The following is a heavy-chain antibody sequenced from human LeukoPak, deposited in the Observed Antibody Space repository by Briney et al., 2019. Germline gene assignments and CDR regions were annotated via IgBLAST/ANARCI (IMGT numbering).Heavy chain of an antibody. CDR1: GFTFRNAS. V-gene: IGHV3-11*01. CDR3: ARDRIAVAGTEFDY. Sequence: PGGSLRLSCAASGFTFRNASMSWVRQAPGKGLEWVSYISSSGSTIYYADSVKGRFTISRDNAKNSLYLQMNSLRAEDTAVYYCARDRIAVAGTEFDYWGQGTLVTVSS. CDR2: ISSSGSTI. D-gene: IGHD6-19*01. J-gene: IGHJ4*02.